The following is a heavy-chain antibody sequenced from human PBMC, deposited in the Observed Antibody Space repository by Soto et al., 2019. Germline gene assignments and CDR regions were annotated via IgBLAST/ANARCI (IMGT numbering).Heavy chain of an antibody. Sequence: GGSLRLSCAASGFTVSSNYMSWVRQAPGKGLEWVSVIYSGGSTYYADSVKGRFTISRDNSKNTLYLQMNSLRAEDTAVYYCACHGDYVPDYYYYGMDVWGQGTTVTVSS. CDR2: IYSGGST. CDR1: GFTVSSNY. D-gene: IGHD4-17*01. V-gene: IGHV3-53*01. J-gene: IGHJ6*02. CDR3: ACHGDYVPDYYYYGMDV.